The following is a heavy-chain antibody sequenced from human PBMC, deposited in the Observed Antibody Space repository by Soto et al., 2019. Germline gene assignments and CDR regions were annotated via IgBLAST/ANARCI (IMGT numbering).Heavy chain of an antibody. CDR2: ISGYNGNT. J-gene: IGHJ6*02. CDR1: GYSFTTYG. Sequence: QVQLVQSGGEGKKPGASVKVSCKTSGYSFTTYGISWVRQAPGQGLEWMGWISGYNGNTNYAQKFHGRVTMTTDTSTSTAYMELRSLRSDDTAVYYCAREGPAPYYYYGMDVWGQGSTVAVSS. CDR3: AREGPAPYYYYGMDV. V-gene: IGHV1-18*01.